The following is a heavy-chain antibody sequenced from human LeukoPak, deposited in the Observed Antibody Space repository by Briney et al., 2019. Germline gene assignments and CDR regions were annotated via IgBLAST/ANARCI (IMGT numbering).Heavy chain of an antibody. CDR2: IGTAGDT. J-gene: IGHJ4*02. CDR3: VRGPYCSGGSCCGHFDY. CDR1: GFTFSDYD. Sequence: GGSLRLSCAASGFTFSDYDMYWVRQSTGKGQEWVSAIGTAGDTYYPGSVKGRFTISRENAKNSLYLQMNSLRVGDTAVYYCVRGPYCSGGSCCGHFDYWGQGTLVTASS. V-gene: IGHV3-13*01. D-gene: IGHD2-15*01.